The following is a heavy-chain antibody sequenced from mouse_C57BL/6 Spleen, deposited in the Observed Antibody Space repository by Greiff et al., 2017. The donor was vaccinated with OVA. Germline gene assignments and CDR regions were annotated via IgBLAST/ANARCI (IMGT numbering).Heavy chain of an antibody. V-gene: IGHV1-19*01. CDR2: INPYNGGT. J-gene: IGHJ4*01. CDR3: APYGGMDY. CDR1: GYTFTDYY. D-gene: IGHD1-2*01. Sequence: VQLQQSGPVLVKPGASVKMSCKASGYTFTDYYMNWVKQSHGKRLEWIGVINPYNGGTSYNQKFNGKATLTVDKSSSTDYMELNSLTSEDSAVYYGAPYGGMDYWGQGTSVTVSS.